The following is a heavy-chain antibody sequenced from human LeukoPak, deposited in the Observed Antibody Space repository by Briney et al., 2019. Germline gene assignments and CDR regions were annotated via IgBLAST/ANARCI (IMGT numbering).Heavy chain of an antibody. CDR3: ASYIAVAGTHYFDY. D-gene: IGHD6-19*01. Sequence: LESLSLTRAVHVGSFIGYYWSWIRPRPGEGLEWIGEINHSGSTNYNPSLKSRVTISVDTSKNQFSLKLSSVTAADTAVYYCASYIAVAGTHYFDYWGQGTLVTVSS. J-gene: IGHJ4*02. CDR1: VGSFIGYY. CDR2: INHSGST. V-gene: IGHV4-34*01.